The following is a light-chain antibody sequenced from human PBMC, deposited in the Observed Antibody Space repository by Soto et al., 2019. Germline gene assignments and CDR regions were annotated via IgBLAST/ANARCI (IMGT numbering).Light chain of an antibody. CDR1: QSVSNN. Sequence: EIVMTQSPATLSVSPGERATLSCRASQSVSNNLAWYQQKPGQAPRLLIYGASTRATGIPARFSGSGSGTDFTLTVSSLQSEDFAVYYCQQYNTWPRTFGQGTKVDIK. CDR3: QQYNTWPRT. V-gene: IGKV3-15*01. CDR2: GAS. J-gene: IGKJ1*01.